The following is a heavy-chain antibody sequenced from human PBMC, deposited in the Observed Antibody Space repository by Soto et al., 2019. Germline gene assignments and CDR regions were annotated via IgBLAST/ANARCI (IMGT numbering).Heavy chain of an antibody. CDR3: TTPPSSYDYIWGSYRSVEAFDI. CDR2: IKSKTDGGTT. CDR1: GFTFSNAW. V-gene: IGHV3-15*01. Sequence: GGSLRLSCAASGFTFSNAWMSWVRQAPGKGLEWVGRIKSKTDGGTTDYAAPVKGRFTISRDDSKNTLYLQMNSLKTEDTAVYYCTTPPSSYDYIWGSYRSVEAFDIWGQGTMVTVS. D-gene: IGHD3-16*02. J-gene: IGHJ3*02.